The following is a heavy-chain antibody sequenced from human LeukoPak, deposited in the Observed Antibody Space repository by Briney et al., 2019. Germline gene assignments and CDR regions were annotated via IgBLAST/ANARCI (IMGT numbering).Heavy chain of an antibody. J-gene: IGHJ4*02. CDR3: ARDRRAQKGSYSTAVGY. CDR2: ISGSGGST. Sequence: PGGSLRLSCVASGFTLSNYAMSWVRQAPGKGLEGVSSISGSGGSTYYADSVKGRFTISRDISKNTLYLRMYSLRAEDTAVYYCARDRRAQKGSYSTAVGYWGQGTLVTVSS. CDR1: GFTLSNYA. D-gene: IGHD1-26*01. V-gene: IGHV3-23*01.